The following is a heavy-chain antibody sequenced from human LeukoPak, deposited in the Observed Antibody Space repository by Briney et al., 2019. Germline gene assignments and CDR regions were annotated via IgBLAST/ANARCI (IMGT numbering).Heavy chain of an antibody. CDR3: ARDNLAAAGFDY. J-gene: IGHJ4*02. Sequence: GGSLRLSCAASGFTFSSYSMNWVRQAPGKGLEWVSSISSSSSYIYYADSVKGRFTISRDNAKNSLYLQMNSLRAEDTAVYYCARDNLAAAGFDYRGQGTLVTVSS. V-gene: IGHV3-21*01. CDR1: GFTFSSYS. CDR2: ISSSSSYI. D-gene: IGHD6-13*01.